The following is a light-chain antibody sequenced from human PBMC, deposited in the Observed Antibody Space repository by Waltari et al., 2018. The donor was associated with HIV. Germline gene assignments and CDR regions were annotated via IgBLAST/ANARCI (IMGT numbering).Light chain of an antibody. J-gene: IGLJ2*01. CDR2: GDS. CDR3: QSYDSSLSTAVV. Sequence: QSVLTQPPSVSGAPGQRVTISCTGSSSNNGAGFGVHWYQQLPGTAPKPLIYGDSNRPSGVPDRFSGSKSGTSASLAITGLQSEDEADYYCQSYDSSLSTAVVFGGGTKLTVL. V-gene: IGLV1-40*01. CDR1: SSNNGAGFG.